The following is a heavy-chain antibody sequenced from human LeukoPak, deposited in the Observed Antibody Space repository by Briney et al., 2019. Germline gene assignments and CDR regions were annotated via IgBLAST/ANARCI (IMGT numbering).Heavy chain of an antibody. CDR2: MYRVGNT. D-gene: IGHD1-26*01. CDR1: GFTVSNNY. CDR3: ARGLTVGATGVWAFDI. J-gene: IGHJ3*02. V-gene: IGHV3-66*01. Sequence: GVSLRLSCAASGFTVSNNYMTWVRQAPGKGLEWVSVMYRVGNTYYADFVKGRFTISRDNFKNTLHLQMNSLRVEDTALYYCARGLTVGATGVWAFDIWGQGTMVTVSS.